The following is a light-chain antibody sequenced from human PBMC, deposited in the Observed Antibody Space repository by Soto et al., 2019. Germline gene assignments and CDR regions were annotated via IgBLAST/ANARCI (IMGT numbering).Light chain of an antibody. CDR3: VLYMGSGIWV. Sequence: QSVLTQPPSASGTPGQRVTISCSGSYSNIGSNTVNWYQHLPGTAPKLLIYSTDQRPSGVPDRFSGSKSGTSASLAISGLQSDDEADYYCVLYMGSGIWVFGGGTKLTVL. CDR1: YSNIGSNT. V-gene: IGLV1-44*01. CDR2: STD. J-gene: IGLJ3*02.